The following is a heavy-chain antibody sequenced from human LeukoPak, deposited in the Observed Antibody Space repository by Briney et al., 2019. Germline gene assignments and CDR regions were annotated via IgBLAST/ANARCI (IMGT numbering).Heavy chain of an antibody. CDR1: GGSINSYY. D-gene: IGHD5-18*01. J-gene: IGHJ4*02. Sequence: SETLSLTCTVSGGSINSYYWSWIRQPPGKGLEWIGEIYHSGSTNYNPSLKSRVTISVDKSKNQFSLKLSSVTAADTAVYYCASRGYSYGYLLDYWGQGTLVTVSS. CDR3: ASRGYSYGYLLDY. CDR2: IYHSGST. V-gene: IGHV4-59*12.